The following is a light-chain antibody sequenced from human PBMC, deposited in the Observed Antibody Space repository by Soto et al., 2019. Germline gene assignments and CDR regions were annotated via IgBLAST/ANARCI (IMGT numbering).Light chain of an antibody. J-gene: IGLJ1*01. CDR2: GVK. Sequence: QSVLTQPASVSGSPGQSITISCTGSGRDIGAYDYVSWYQQHPGKAPKLLIYGVKNRPSGVSYRFSASKSAFTASLTISGLQAEDEAHYYCSSYTTSYFYVFGPGTNVTVL. CDR3: SSYTTSYFYV. V-gene: IGLV2-14*01. CDR1: GRDIGAYDY.